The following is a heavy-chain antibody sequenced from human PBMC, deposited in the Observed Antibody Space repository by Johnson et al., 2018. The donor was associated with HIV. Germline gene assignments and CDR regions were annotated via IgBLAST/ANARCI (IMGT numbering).Heavy chain of an antibody. CDR1: GFTFDDYG. CDR2: ISSSGDII. V-gene: IGHV3-20*04. Sequence: VQLVESGGGVVRPVGSLRLSCEVSGFTFDDYGLNWVRQAPGKGLEWLSFISSSGDIIRYADSVKGRFTISRDNAKNSLYLQMNSLRAEDTAVYYCARELRGGHTDAFDIWGQGTMVTVSS. J-gene: IGHJ3*02. CDR3: ARELRGGHTDAFDI. D-gene: IGHD5-18*01.